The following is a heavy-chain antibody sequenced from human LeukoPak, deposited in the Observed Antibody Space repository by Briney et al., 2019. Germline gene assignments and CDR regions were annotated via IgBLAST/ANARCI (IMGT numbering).Heavy chain of an antibody. CDR2: INHSEST. Sequence: PSETLSLTCAVYGGSLSDYYWSWIRQPPGKGLEWIGEINHSESTNYNPSLKSRVAISVDTSKNQFSLKLSSVTAADTAVYYCARRRYYDTSGYYGFDYWGQGTLVTVSS. CDR3: ARRRYYDTSGYYGFDY. D-gene: IGHD3-22*01. V-gene: IGHV4-34*01. J-gene: IGHJ4*02. CDR1: GGSLSDYY.